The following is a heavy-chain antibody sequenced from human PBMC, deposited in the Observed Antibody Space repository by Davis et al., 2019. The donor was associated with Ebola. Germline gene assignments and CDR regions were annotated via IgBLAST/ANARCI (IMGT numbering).Heavy chain of an antibody. D-gene: IGHD2-2*01. CDR3: ASLHQIRGKACFDL. Sequence: PSETLSLTCAVYGGSFSDYYWSWVRQSPGEGLEWIGEINQMGGSDYNPSLRSRATLSVDRSKLQFSLRLASVTAADTAVYYCASLHQIRGKACFDLWGQGDLVVVSS. J-gene: IGHJ5*02. CDR1: GGSFSDYY. CDR2: INQMGGS. V-gene: IGHV4-34*01.